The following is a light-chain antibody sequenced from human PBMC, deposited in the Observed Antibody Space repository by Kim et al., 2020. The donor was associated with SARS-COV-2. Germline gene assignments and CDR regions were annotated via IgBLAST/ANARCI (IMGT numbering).Light chain of an antibody. Sequence: ASVGDRVTITGRASQDIRNDLGWYQQKPGRAPKRLIYGASSLQSGVPSRFSGSGSGTEFTLTIRSVQPEDFATYFCLQHSTYPITFGQGTRLEIK. CDR1: QDIRND. V-gene: IGKV1-17*01. CDR2: GAS. CDR3: LQHSTYPIT. J-gene: IGKJ5*01.